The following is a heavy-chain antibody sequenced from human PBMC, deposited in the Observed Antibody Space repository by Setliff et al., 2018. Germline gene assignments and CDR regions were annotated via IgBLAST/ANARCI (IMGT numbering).Heavy chain of an antibody. CDR2: ISWNSGSI. CDR3: ARDRGQVTVNNRYGFYYYGMDV. Sequence: GSLRLSCAASGFTFSSYWMHWVRQDPGKGLVWVSGISWNSGSIGYADSVRGRFTISRDNSKNTVYLRMNALRAEDTGLYYCARDRGQVTVNNRYGFYYYGMDVWGQGTTVTVSS. D-gene: IGHD3-16*02. V-gene: IGHV3-74*01. J-gene: IGHJ6*02. CDR1: GFTFSSYW.